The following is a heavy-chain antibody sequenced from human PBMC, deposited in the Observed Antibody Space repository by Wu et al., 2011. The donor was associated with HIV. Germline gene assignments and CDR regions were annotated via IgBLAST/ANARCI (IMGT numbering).Heavy chain of an antibody. Sequence: QVQLVQSGAEVKKPGSSVKVSCKASGGTFNSYGITWVRQAPGQGLEWMGGIIPLLGTPNYAQKFQDRVTITTDESTNTAYMELSSLRWEDTAIFYCTRLSYYGDSGYYYFDDWGQGTLVTVSS. D-gene: IGHD3-22*01. J-gene: IGHJ4*02. V-gene: IGHV1-69*01. CDR2: IIPLLGTP. CDR3: TRLSYYGDSGYYYFDD. CDR1: GGTFNSYG.